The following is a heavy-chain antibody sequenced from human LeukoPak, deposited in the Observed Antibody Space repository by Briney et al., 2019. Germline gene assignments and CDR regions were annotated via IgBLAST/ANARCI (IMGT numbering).Heavy chain of an antibody. J-gene: IGHJ4*02. CDR3: ARPVDYYDILTGFDF. CDR2: IRYDGSNK. D-gene: IGHD3-9*01. CDR1: GSTFSTYG. Sequence: GGSLRLSCAASGSTFSTYGMHWVRQAPGEGLEWVALIRYDGSNKYYEDSVKGRFTISRDNSKNTLYLQMNSLRAEDTAVYYCARPVDYYDILTGFDFWGQGTLVTVSS. V-gene: IGHV3-33*01.